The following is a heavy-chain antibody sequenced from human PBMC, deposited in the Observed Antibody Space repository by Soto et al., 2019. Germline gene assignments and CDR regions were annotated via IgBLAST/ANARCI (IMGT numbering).Heavy chain of an antibody. CDR1: GFTFSSYG. J-gene: IGHJ4*02. Sequence: QVQLVESGGGVVQPGRSLRLSCAASGFTFSSYGMHWVRQAPGKGLEWVAVIWYDGSNKYYADSVKGRFTISRDNSKNTLYLQMNSLRAEDTAVYYCARDIPTYYDILTGLFDYWGQGTLVTVSS. CDR3: ARDIPTYYDILTGLFDY. V-gene: IGHV3-33*01. CDR2: IWYDGSNK. D-gene: IGHD3-9*01.